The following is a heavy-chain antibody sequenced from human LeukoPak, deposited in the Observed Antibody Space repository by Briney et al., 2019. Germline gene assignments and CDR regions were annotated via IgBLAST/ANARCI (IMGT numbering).Heavy chain of an antibody. V-gene: IGHV4-30-4*01. J-gene: IGHJ4*02. CDR3: ARAPTYYDFWSGYYVTNQIDY. D-gene: IGHD3-3*01. CDR2: IYYSGST. CDR1: GGSISSGDYY. Sequence: SETLSLTCTVSGGSISSGDYYWSWIRQPPGKGLEWIGYIYYSGSTYYNPSLKSRVTISVDTSKNQFSLKLSSVTAADTAVYYCARAPTYYDFWSGYYVTNQIDYWGQGTLVTVSS.